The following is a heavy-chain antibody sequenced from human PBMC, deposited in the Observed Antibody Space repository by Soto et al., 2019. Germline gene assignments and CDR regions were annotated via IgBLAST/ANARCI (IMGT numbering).Heavy chain of an antibody. D-gene: IGHD2-15*01. V-gene: IGHV1-69*01. CDR3: ARSERYCSGGSCYSFGY. Sequence: QVQLVQSGAEVKKPGSSVKVSCKASGGTFSSYAISWVRQAPGQGLEWMGGIIPIFGTANYAQKFQGRVTINADESTSTAYMELSSLRSEDTAVYYCARSERYCSGGSCYSFGYWGQGTLVTVSS. J-gene: IGHJ4*02. CDR2: IIPIFGTA. CDR1: GGTFSSYA.